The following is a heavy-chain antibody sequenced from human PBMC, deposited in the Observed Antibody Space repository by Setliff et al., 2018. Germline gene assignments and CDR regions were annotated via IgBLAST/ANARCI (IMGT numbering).Heavy chain of an antibody. J-gene: IGHJ3*02. D-gene: IGHD3-9*01. Sequence: SETLSLTCTVSGASIGSGSHYWSWIRQPAGRGLEWIGRIYTSGTTNYSPSLKSRVSISSDTSKNVISLKLNSVTAADTAVYFCARERLYYDDLTGFSPEAFDIWGQGTMVTVSS. CDR2: IYTSGTT. CDR3: ARERLYYDDLTGFSPEAFDI. V-gene: IGHV4-61*02. CDR1: GASIGSGSHY.